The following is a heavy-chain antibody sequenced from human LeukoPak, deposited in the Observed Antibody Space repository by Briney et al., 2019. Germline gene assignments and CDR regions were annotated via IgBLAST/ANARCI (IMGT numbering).Heavy chain of an antibody. CDR1: GGTFSSYA. Sequence: SVKVSCKASGGTFSSYAISWVRQAHGQGLEWMGGIIPIFGTANYAQKFQGRVTITADESTSTAYMELSSLRSEDTAVYYCATLSQVPAPIWGTGAFDIWGQGTMVTVSS. D-gene: IGHD2-2*02. J-gene: IGHJ3*02. V-gene: IGHV1-69*13. CDR2: IIPIFGTA. CDR3: ATLSQVPAPIWGTGAFDI.